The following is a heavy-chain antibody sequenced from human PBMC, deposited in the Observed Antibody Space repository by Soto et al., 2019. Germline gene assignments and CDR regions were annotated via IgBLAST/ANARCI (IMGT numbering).Heavy chain of an antibody. Sequence: SETLSLTCTVSGGSISSGDYYWSWIRQPPGKGLEWIGYIYHSGTTYYNPSLKSRVTISVDTSKNQFSLKLTSVTAADTAVYYCARLGDYYQTFDYWGQGALVTVSS. D-gene: IGHD3-22*01. CDR1: GGSISSGDYY. CDR2: IYHSGTT. V-gene: IGHV4-30-4*01. J-gene: IGHJ4*01. CDR3: ARLGDYYQTFDY.